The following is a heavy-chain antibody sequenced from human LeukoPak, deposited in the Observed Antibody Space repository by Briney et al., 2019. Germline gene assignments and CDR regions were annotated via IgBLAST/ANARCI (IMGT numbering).Heavy chain of an antibody. D-gene: IGHD1-1*01. Sequence: PSETLSLTCTVSGGSISSYYWSWIRQPPGKGLEWIGYIYYSGSTNYNPSLKSRVTMSVDTSKNQFSLKLSSVTAADTAVYYCARSNDRRADYFDYWGQGTLVTVSS. CDR1: GGSISSYY. CDR3: ARSNDRRADYFDY. J-gene: IGHJ4*02. CDR2: IYYSGST. V-gene: IGHV4-59*12.